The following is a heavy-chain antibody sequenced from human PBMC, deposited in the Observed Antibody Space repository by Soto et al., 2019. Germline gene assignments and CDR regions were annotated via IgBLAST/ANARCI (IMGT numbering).Heavy chain of an antibody. Sequence: ASVKVSCKASGYTFTGYYMHWVRQAPGQGLEWMGWINPNSGGTNYAQKFQGWVTMTRATSISTAYMELSRLRSDDTAVYYCARVYGSDDAFDIWGQGTMVTVSS. V-gene: IGHV1-2*04. J-gene: IGHJ3*02. CDR2: INPNSGGT. CDR1: GYTFTGYY. D-gene: IGHD3-10*01. CDR3: ARVYGSDDAFDI.